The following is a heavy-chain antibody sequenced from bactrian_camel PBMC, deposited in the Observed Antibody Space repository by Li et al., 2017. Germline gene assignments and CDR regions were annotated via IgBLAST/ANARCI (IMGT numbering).Heavy chain of an antibody. CDR3: AADIGSYYLTNLPY. CDR2: ISPGGSIT. Sequence: HVQLVESGGGSVQTGGSLNLSCIASGYAFDNAWMGWFRQVPGKEREGVACISPGGSITVYTSSVKGRFTVSSDNAKNTLYLQMNSLKPEDTGMYFCAADIGSYYLTNLPYWGPGTQVTVS. J-gene: IGHJ4*01. CDR1: GYAFDNAW. D-gene: IGHD2*01. V-gene: IGHV3S60*01.